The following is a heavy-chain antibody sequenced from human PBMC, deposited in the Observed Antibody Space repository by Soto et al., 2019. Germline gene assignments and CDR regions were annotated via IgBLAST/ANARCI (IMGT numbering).Heavy chain of an antibody. J-gene: IGHJ5*02. CDR2: IYSSGNT. V-gene: IGHV4-4*07. CDR3: ARGQRFSDWFDP. CDR1: GGTISGYY. Sequence: SETLSLTCSVSGGTISGYYWTWIRQPAGKGLEWIGRIYSSGNTKYNPSLQSRVTMSLDTSNNQFSLRLTSVTAADTAVYYCARGQRFSDWFDPWGQGTLVTVPQ. D-gene: IGHD3-3*01.